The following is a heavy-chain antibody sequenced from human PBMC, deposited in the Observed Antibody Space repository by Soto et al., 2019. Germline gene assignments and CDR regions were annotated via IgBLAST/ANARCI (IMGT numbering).Heavy chain of an antibody. CDR1: GGSISRYY. D-gene: IGHD6-6*01. CDR2: IYYSGST. Sequence: SETLSLTSTHCGGSISRYYCSWFRRRLGKGLDWIGYIYYSGSTNYNPSLKSRVTISVDTSKNQFSLKLSSVTAADTAVYYCARLPIPLSSIAARYQDALDIWGQGTMVTVSS. CDR3: ARLPIPLSSIAARYQDALDI. J-gene: IGHJ3*02. V-gene: IGHV4-59*08.